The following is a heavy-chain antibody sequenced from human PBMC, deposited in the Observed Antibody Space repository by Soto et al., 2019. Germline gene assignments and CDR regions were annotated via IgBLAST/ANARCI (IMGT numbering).Heavy chain of an antibody. V-gene: IGHV2-5*02. CDR2: IYWDDDK. D-gene: IGHD3-10*01. J-gene: IGHJ5*02. Sequence: QITLKESGPTLVKPTQTLTLTCTFSGFSLSTSGVGVGWIRQPPGKALEWLALIYWDDDKRYSPSLKSRLTITKDTTKNKVVLTMTNMDPVDTATYYCARSITMVRGVQGGWFDPWGQGTLVTVSS. CDR1: GFSLSTSGVG. CDR3: ARSITMVRGVQGGWFDP.